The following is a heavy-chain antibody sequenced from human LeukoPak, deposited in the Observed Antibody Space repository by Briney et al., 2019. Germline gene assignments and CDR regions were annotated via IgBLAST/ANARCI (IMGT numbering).Heavy chain of an antibody. Sequence: GGSLRLSCAASGFTVSTYYMTWVRQAPGKGLQCVSVIYSGGSTYYADSVKGRFTVSRDNSKNTLYLQMNSLRAEDTAMYYCARGLGYCTSTTCLLPFDYWGQGTLVTVSS. J-gene: IGHJ4*02. CDR1: GFTVSTYY. D-gene: IGHD2-2*01. CDR3: ARGLGYCTSTTCLLPFDY. CDR2: IYSGGST. V-gene: IGHV3-53*01.